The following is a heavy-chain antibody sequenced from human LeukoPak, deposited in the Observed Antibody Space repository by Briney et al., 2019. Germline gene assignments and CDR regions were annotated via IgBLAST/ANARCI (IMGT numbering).Heavy chain of an antibody. V-gene: IGHV3-30*04. CDR2: ISYDGSNK. Sequence: GGSLRLSCAASGFTFSSYAMHWVRQAPGKGLEWVAVISYDGSNKYYADPVKGRFTISKDNSKNTLYLQMNSLRAEDTAVYYCARGVGYLDYWGQGTLVTVSS. CDR1: GFTFSSYA. CDR3: ARGVGYLDY. J-gene: IGHJ4*02.